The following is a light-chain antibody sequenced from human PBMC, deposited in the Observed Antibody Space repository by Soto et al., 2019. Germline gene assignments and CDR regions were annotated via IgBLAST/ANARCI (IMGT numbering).Light chain of an antibody. CDR1: QSLLHSDGRTY. CDR3: MQSVQPPHT. CDR2: EVS. J-gene: IGKJ2*01. Sequence: DLVMTQSPPSLSVTPGQPASISCRSSQSLLHSDGRTYLYWFLQRPGQAPQLLIYEVSNRFSGVPDRFSGSGSGTDFTLTVSRVEAEDVGVFYCMQSVQPPHTFGQGTKLEIK. V-gene: IGKV2D-29*01.